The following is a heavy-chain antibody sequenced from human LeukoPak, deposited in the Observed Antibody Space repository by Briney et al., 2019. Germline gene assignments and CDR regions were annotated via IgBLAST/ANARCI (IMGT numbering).Heavy chain of an antibody. CDR3: ARDRIVVVPAAMDYYYYGMDV. CDR2: FYHGGRT. CDR1: GGSLSISKW. J-gene: IGHJ6*04. D-gene: IGHD2-2*01. Sequence: SETLSLTRAVSGGSLSISKWWSWVRQPPGKGLEWIGEFYHGGRTNYNPSLKSRVTISLDKSKNQFFLKLSSVTAADTAVYYCARDRIVVVPAAMDYYYYGMDVWGKGTTVTVSS. V-gene: IGHV4-4*02.